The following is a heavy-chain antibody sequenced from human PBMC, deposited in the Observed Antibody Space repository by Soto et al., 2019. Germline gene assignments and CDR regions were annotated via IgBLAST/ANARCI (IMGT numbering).Heavy chain of an antibody. D-gene: IGHD3-3*01. CDR3: ARGYYDFWSGYYYYYYYGMDV. CDR1: GGSISSYY. V-gene: IGHV4-59*12. Sequence: SETLSLTCTVSGGSISSYYWSWIRQLPGKGLEWIGYIYYSGSTNYNPSLKSRVTISVDTSKNQFSLKLSSVTAADTAVYYCARGYYDFWSGYYYYYYYGMDVWGQGTTVTVSS. CDR2: IYYSGST. J-gene: IGHJ6*02.